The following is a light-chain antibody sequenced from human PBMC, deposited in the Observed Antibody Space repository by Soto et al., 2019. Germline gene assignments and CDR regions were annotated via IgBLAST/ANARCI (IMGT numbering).Light chain of an antibody. CDR3: QQYSTWPIT. CDR2: DAS. Sequence: HGSQSPSTLAASVESVVPLARRASQSISSWLAWYQQKTGKAPKLLIYDASSLESGVPSRFSGSGSGTEYRLAISSRQSEYFAVSYCQQYSTWPITVGQGTRLEI. CDR1: QSISSW. J-gene: IGKJ5*01. V-gene: IGKV1-5*01.